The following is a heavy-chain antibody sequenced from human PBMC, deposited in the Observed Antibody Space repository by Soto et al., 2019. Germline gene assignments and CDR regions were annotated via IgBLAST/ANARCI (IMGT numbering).Heavy chain of an antibody. CDR1: GGTFSSYA. J-gene: IGHJ3*02. V-gene: IGHV1-69*13. CDR2: IIPIFGTA. CDR3: ARDRTTPGASDI. D-gene: IGHD4-17*01. Sequence: SVKVSCKASGGTFSSYAISWVRQAPGQGLEWMGGIIPIFGTANYAQKFQGRVTITADESTSTAYMELSSLRSEDTAVYYCARDRTTPGASDIWGQGTMVTVSS.